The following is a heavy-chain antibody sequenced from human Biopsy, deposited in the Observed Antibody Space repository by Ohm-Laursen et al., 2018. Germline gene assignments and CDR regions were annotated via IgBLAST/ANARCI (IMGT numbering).Heavy chain of an antibody. CDR1: GFTFDDYA. J-gene: IGHJ3*02. D-gene: IGHD6-19*01. CDR3: AKDRRAVAGYDAFDI. V-gene: IGHV3-9*01. Sequence: SLRLSCVASGFTFDDYAMHWVRQAPGKGLEWVSGISWNSGSIGYADSVKGRFTISRDNAKNSLYLQMNSLRAEDTALYYCAKDRRAVAGYDAFDIWGQGTMVTVSS. CDR2: ISWNSGSI.